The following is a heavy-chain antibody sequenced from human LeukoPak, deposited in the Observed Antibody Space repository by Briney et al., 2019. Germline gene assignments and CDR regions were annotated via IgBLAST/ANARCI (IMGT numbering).Heavy chain of an antibody. CDR1: GFTFSSYS. V-gene: IGHV3-21*01. Sequence: GGSLRLSCAASGFTFSSYSVNWVRQAPGKGLEWFSSISSSSSYIYYADSVKGRFTISRDNAKNSLYLQMNSLRAEDTAVYYCARSSVRVGPEDYWGQGTLVTVSS. D-gene: IGHD1-26*01. J-gene: IGHJ4*02. CDR2: ISSSSSYI. CDR3: ARSSVRVGPEDY.